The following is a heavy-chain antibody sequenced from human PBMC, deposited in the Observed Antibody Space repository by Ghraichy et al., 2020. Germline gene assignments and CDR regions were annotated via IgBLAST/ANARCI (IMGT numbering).Heavy chain of an antibody. J-gene: IGHJ5*02. V-gene: IGHV4-59*01. CDR2: IYYSGST. Sequence: SETLSLTCTVSGGSISSYYWSWIRQPPGKGLEWIGYIYYSGSTNYNPALKSQVTISVDTSKNQFSLKLSSVTAADTAVYYCASGGSMVYAIPFDPWGQGTLVTVSS. CDR1: GGSISSYY. CDR3: ASGGSMVYAIPFDP. D-gene: IGHD2-8*01.